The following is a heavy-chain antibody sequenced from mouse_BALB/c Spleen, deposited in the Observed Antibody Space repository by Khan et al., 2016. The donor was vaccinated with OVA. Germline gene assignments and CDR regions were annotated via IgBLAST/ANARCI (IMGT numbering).Heavy chain of an antibody. V-gene: IGHV1-7*01. Sequence: VQLVESGAELAKPGASVKMSCKASGYTFTTYWMPWVKQRPGQGLEWIGYINPTSGYTDYHEKFKDRATLSADKSSSTAYMQLSSLTSEDSAVYYCTRDRIDYWGQGTTLTVSS. CDR1: GYTFTTYW. J-gene: IGHJ2*01. CDR2: INPTSGYT. CDR3: TRDRIDY.